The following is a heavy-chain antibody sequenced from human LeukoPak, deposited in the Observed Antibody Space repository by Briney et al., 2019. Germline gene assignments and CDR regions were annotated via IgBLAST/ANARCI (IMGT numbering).Heavy chain of an antibody. V-gene: IGHV3-43*02. D-gene: IGHD3-9*01. CDR2: ISGDGGST. J-gene: IGHJ6*01. CDR3: AKDMAGRDFDWLSYYYYYGMDV. CDR1: GFTFDDYA. Sequence: AGSLRLSCAASGFTFDDYAMHWVRQAPGKGLEWVSLISGDGGSTYYADSVKGRFTISRDNSKNSLYLQMNSLRTEDTALYYCAKDMAGRDFDWLSYYYYYGMDVWGQGTTVTVSS.